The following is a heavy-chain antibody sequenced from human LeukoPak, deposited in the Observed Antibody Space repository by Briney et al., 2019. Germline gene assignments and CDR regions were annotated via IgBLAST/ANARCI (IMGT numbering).Heavy chain of an antibody. CDR2: ISGSGGST. D-gene: IGHD6-13*01. Sequence: RGSLRLSCAASGFTSSSYAMSWVRQAPGKGLEWVSAISGSGGSTYYADSVKGRFTISRDNSKNTLYLQMNSLRAGDTAVYYCAKDALAAAVRYWGQGTLVTVCS. CDR1: GFTSSSYA. J-gene: IGHJ4*02. CDR3: AKDALAAAVRY. V-gene: IGHV3-23*01.